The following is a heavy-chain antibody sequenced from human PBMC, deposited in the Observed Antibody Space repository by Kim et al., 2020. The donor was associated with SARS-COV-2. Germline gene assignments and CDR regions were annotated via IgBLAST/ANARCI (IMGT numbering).Heavy chain of an antibody. Sequence: GESLKISCKGSGYSFTSYWISWVRQMPGKGLEWMGRIDPSDSYTNYSPSFQGHVTISADKSISTAYLQWSSLKASDTAMYYCARLGSGIAALFDFDYWGQGTLVTVSS. CDR1: GYSFTSYW. CDR3: ARLGSGIAALFDFDY. V-gene: IGHV5-10-1*01. J-gene: IGHJ4*02. CDR2: IDPSDSYT. D-gene: IGHD6-13*01.